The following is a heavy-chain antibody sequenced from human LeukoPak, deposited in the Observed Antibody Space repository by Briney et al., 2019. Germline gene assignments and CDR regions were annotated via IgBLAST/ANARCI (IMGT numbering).Heavy chain of an antibody. V-gene: IGHV3-9*01. CDR1: GFTFDDYA. CDR2: ISWNSGSI. Sequence: GRSLRLSCAASGFTFDDYAMHWVRQAPGKGLEWVSGISWNSGSIGYADSVKGRFTISRDNSKNTLYLQMNSLRAEDTAVYYCAKDGGPYFDYWGQGTLVTVSS. CDR3: AKDGGPYFDY. J-gene: IGHJ4*02.